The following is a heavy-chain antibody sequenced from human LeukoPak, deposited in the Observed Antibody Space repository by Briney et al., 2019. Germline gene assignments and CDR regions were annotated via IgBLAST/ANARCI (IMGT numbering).Heavy chain of an antibody. V-gene: IGHV4-39*01. Sequence: SETLSLTCTVSGGSISSSSYYWGWIRQPPGKGLEWIGSIYYSGSTYYNPSLKGRVTISVDTSKNQFSLKLSSVTAADTAVYYCARLDYGDYVPTFDYWGQGTLVTVSS. CDR3: ARLDYGDYVPTFDY. CDR1: GGSISSSSYY. J-gene: IGHJ4*02. D-gene: IGHD4-17*01. CDR2: IYYSGST.